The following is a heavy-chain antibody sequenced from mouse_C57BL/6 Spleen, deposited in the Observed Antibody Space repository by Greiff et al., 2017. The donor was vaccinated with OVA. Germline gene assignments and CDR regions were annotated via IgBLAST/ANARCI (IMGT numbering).Heavy chain of an antibody. Sequence: EVKLQESGGGLVQPGGSMKLSCAASGFTFSDAWMDWVRQSPEKGLEWVAEIRNKANNHATYYAESVKGRFTISRDDSKSSVYLQMNSLRAEDTGIYYCTRPRGYGGYAMDYWGQGTSVTVSS. J-gene: IGHJ4*01. D-gene: IGHD2-2*01. CDR3: TRPRGYGGYAMDY. CDR1: GFTFSDAW. CDR2: IRNKANNHAT. V-gene: IGHV6-6*01.